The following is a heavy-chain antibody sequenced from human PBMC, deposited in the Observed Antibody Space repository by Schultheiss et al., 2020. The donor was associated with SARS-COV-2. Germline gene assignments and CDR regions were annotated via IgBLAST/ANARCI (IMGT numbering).Heavy chain of an antibody. J-gene: IGHJ4*02. CDR2: IYYSGST. CDR1: GGSVSSGSYY. D-gene: IGHD3-22*01. CDR3: ARQRVTMIGDY. Sequence: SETLSLTCTVSGGSVSSGSYYWSWIRQPPGKGLEWIGYIYYSGSTYYNPSLKSRVTISVDTSKNQFSLKLSSVTAADTAVYYCARQRVTMIGDYWGQGTLVTVSS. V-gene: IGHV4-61*01.